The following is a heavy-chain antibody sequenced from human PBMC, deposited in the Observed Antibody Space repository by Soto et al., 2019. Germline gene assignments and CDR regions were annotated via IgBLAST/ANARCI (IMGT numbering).Heavy chain of an antibody. V-gene: IGHV4-34*01. Sequence: SETLSLTCAVYGGSFSGYYWSWIRQPPGKGLEWIGEINHSGSTNYNPSLKSRVTISVDTSKNQFSLELSSVTAADTAVYYCARGGYPPLRYFDRTSRYDPMDAWGQGTTVT. D-gene: IGHD3-9*01. CDR1: GGSFSGYY. CDR2: INHSGST. J-gene: IGHJ6*02. CDR3: ARGGYPPLRYFDRTSRYDPMDA.